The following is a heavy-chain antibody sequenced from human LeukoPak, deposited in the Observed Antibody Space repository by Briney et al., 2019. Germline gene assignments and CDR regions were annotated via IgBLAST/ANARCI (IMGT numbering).Heavy chain of an antibody. D-gene: IGHD6-19*01. Sequence: GGSLRLSCAASGFTLSTYTMNWVRQAPGKGLEWVSSIDSGSSYIYYADSVKGRFTISRDNSKNTLYLQMNSLRAEDTAVYYCAKDRSSGWYGRPTAFDYWGQGTLVTVSS. CDR2: IDSGSSYI. CDR3: AKDRSSGWYGRPTAFDY. J-gene: IGHJ4*02. CDR1: GFTLSTYT. V-gene: IGHV3-21*01.